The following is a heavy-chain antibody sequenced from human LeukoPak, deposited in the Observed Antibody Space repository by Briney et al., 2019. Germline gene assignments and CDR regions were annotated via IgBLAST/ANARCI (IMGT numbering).Heavy chain of an antibody. CDR2: INPNSGGT. J-gene: IGHJ4*02. Sequence: ASVKVSCKASGYTFTGYYMHWVRQAPGQGLEWMGRINPNSGGTNYAQKFQGRVTMTRDTSISTAYMELSRLRSDDTAVYYCARDWKRLRYFDHWGQGTLVTVSS. CDR1: GYTFTGYY. CDR3: ARDWKRLRYFDH. D-gene: IGHD3-9*01. V-gene: IGHV1-2*06.